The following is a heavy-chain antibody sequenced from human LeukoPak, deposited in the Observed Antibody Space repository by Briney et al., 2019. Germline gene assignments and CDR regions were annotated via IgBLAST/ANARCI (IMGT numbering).Heavy chain of an antibody. CDR1: GFTFSTYG. V-gene: IGHV3-23*01. D-gene: IGHD2-15*01. CDR2: ISGSGDTT. J-gene: IGHJ3*02. Sequence: SGGSLRLSCAASGFTFSTYGMSWVRQAPGKGLEWVSGISGSGDTTYYADSVKGRFTISRDNSKNTLYLQMHSLRAEDTAVYYCAKDLPINRNVYCSGGSCYSPAFDIWGQGTMVSVSS. CDR3: AKDLPINRNVYCSGGSCYSPAFDI.